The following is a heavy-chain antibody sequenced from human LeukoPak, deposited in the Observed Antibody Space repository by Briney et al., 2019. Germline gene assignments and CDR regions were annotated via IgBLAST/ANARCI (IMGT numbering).Heavy chain of an antibody. Sequence: SVKVSCKASGGTFSSYAISWVRQAPGQGLEWMGRIIPILGIANCAQKFQGRVTITADKSTSTAYMELSSLRSEDTAVYYCARGRSDYGDYALYDACDIWGQGTMVTVSS. CDR1: GGTFSSYA. V-gene: IGHV1-69*04. CDR2: IIPILGIA. D-gene: IGHD4-17*01. J-gene: IGHJ3*02. CDR3: ARGRSDYGDYALYDACDI.